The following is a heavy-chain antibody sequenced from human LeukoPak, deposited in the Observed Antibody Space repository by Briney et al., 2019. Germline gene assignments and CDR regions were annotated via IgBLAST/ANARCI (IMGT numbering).Heavy chain of an antibody. V-gene: IGHV4-59*01. J-gene: IGHJ4*02. Sequence: SETLSLTCTVSGGSISSYYWSWIRQPPGKGLEWIGYIYYSGSTNYNPSLKSRVTISVDTSKNQFSLKLSSVTAADTAVYYCARVWYGDDRTDYWGQGTLVTVSS. CDR3: ARVWYGDDRTDY. CDR1: GGSISSYY. D-gene: IGHD4-17*01. CDR2: IYYSGST.